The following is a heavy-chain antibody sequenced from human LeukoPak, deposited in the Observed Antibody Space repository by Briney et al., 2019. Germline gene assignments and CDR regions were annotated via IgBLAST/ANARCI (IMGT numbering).Heavy chain of an antibody. CDR3: ARAQDRGYCSGGSCYAPHFNYYYYYMDV. Sequence: ASVKVSCKASGGTFSSYAISWVRQAPGQGLEWMGGIIPIFGTANYAQTFQGRVTITTDESTSTAYMELSSLRSEDTAVYYCARAQDRGYCSGGSCYAPHFNYYYYYMDVWGKGTTVTVSS. V-gene: IGHV1-69*05. J-gene: IGHJ6*03. CDR1: GGTFSSYA. D-gene: IGHD2-15*01. CDR2: IIPIFGTA.